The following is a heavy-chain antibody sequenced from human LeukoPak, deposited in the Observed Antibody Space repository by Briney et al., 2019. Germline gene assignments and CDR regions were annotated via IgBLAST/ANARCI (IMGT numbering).Heavy chain of an antibody. CDR1: GGSFSGYY. D-gene: IGHD2-2*02. CDR2: INHSGST. J-gene: IGHJ6*03. V-gene: IGHV4-34*01. CDR3: ARLGYCSSTSCYTREKYHYYYYMDV. Sequence: SETLSLTCAVYGGSFSGYYWSWIRQPPGKGLGWIGEINHSGSTNYNPSLKSRVTISVDTSKNQFSLKLSSVTAADTAVYYCARLGYCSSTSCYTREKYHYYYYMDVWGKGTTVTVSS.